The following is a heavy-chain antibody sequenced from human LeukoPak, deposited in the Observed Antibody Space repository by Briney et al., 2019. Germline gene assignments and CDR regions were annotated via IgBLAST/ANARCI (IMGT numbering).Heavy chain of an antibody. CDR3: ARHRGPSLYSSAYFDY. V-gene: IGHV3-30-3*01. J-gene: IGHJ4*02. CDR2: ISYDGTNK. CDR1: GFTFSGYA. D-gene: IGHD3-22*01. Sequence: GGSLRLSCAASGFTFSGYAMHWVRQAPGKGLEWVAVISYDGTNKYYADSVKGRFTVSRDISKNTLYLQMNSLTAEDTVVYYCARHRGPSLYSSAYFDYWGQGTLVPVSS.